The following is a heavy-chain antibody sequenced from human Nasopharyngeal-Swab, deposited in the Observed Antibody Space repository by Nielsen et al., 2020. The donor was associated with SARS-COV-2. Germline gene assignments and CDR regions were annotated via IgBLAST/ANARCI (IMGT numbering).Heavy chain of an antibody. V-gene: IGHV3-23*01. J-gene: IGHJ4*02. CDR2: ISGSGGST. CDR1: GFTFSSYA. D-gene: IGHD2-2*01. CDR3: ARYCGTTSCPRGFDY. Sequence: GESLKISCAASGFTFSSYAMSWVRQAPGKGLEWVSAISGSGGSTYYADSVKGRFTISRDNSKNTLYLQMNSLRAEDTAVYYCARYCGTTSCPRGFDYWGQGTLVTVSS.